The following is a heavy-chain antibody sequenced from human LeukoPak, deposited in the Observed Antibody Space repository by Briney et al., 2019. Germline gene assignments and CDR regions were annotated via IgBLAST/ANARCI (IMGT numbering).Heavy chain of an antibody. V-gene: IGHV3-30*04. Sequence: PGRSLRLSCAASGFTFSSYSMYWVRQAPGKGLEWVAVISYDGSNKYYADSVKGRFTISRDNSKNTLFLQMNSLRAEDTAVYYCPRDVGSSNYSDYWGQGTLVTVSA. J-gene: IGHJ4*02. D-gene: IGHD3-10*01. CDR1: GFTFSSYS. CDR2: ISYDGSNK. CDR3: PRDVGSSNYSDY.